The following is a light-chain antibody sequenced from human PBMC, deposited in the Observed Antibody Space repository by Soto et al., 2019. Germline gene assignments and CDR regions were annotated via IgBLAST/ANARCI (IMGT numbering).Light chain of an antibody. Sequence: QSALTQPASVSGSPGQSITISCTGTSSDIGAFTFVSWYQQHPGKAPKLMIFDVNRRPSGVSDRFSGSKSGNTASLTISGLHAEDEGDYYCRSYTSRSTHVFGSGTKLPVL. J-gene: IGLJ1*01. V-gene: IGLV2-14*03. CDR3: RSYTSRSTHV. CDR2: DVN. CDR1: SSDIGAFTF.